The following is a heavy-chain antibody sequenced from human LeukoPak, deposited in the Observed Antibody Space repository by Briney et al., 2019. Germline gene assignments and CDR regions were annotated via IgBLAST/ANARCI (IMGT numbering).Heavy chain of an antibody. CDR1: GASLTNGEHY. D-gene: IGHD3-9*01. CDR2: IYYSGST. CDR3: AREPYFEGAVAY. V-gene: IGHV4-30-4*08. J-gene: IGHJ4*02. Sequence: PSETLSLTCTVSGASLTNGEHYWSWIRQPPGKGLEWIGYIYYSGSTYYNPSLKSRPTILIDTSRNQFSLSLSSVTAADTAVYDCAREPYFEGAVAYWGQGILVTVSS.